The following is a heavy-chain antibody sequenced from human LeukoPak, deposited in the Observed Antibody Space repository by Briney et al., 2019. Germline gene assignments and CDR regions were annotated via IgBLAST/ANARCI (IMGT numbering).Heavy chain of an antibody. CDR2: ISSSGGNT. V-gene: IGHV3-23*01. D-gene: IGHD5-12*01. CDR3: AKDRPTWPIDY. Sequence: GGSLRLSCAASGFTFSSYSMNWVRQAPGKGLEWVSSISSSGGNTYYPDSVKGRFTISRDNSKNTMYLQMNSLRAEDTAVYYCAKDRPTWPIDYWGQGTLVTVSS. CDR1: GFTFSSYS. J-gene: IGHJ4*02.